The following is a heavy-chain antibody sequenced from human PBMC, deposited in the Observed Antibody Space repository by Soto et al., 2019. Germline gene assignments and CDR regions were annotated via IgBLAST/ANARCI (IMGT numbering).Heavy chain of an antibody. CDR2: MNPNSGNT. V-gene: IGHV1-8*01. D-gene: IGHD3-3*01. CDR3: ARELDPYYDFWSGPRYGMDV. Sequence: GASVKVSCKASGYTFTSYDINWVRQATGQGLEWMGWMNPNSGNTGYAQKFQGRVTMTRNTSISTAYMELSSLRSEDTAVYYCARELDPYYDFWSGPRYGMDVWGQGTTVTVSS. CDR1: GYTFTSYD. J-gene: IGHJ6*02.